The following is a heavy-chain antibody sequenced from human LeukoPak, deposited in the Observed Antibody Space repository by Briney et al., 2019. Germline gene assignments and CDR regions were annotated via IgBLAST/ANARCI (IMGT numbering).Heavy chain of an antibody. CDR2: ISSSSSYI. D-gene: IGHD4-11*01. CDR1: GFTFSTYG. Sequence: PGRSLRLSCAASGFTFSTYGMHWVRQAPGKGLEWVPSISSSSSYIYYADSVKGRFTISRDNAKKSLYLQMNSLRAEDTAVYYCARPYSKYGDAFDIWGQGTMVTVSS. V-gene: IGHV3-21*01. J-gene: IGHJ3*02. CDR3: ARPYSKYGDAFDI.